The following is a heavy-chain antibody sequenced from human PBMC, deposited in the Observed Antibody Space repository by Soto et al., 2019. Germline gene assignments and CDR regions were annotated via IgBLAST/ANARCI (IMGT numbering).Heavy chain of an antibody. CDR1: GFTFSSYD. V-gene: IGHV3-13*04. CDR3: ARARYSSGWYAGWFDP. J-gene: IGHJ5*02. Sequence: EVQLVESGGGLVQPGGSLRLSCAASGFTFSSYDMHWVRQATGKGLEWVSATGTAGDTYYPGSVTGRFTISRENAKNSLYLQMNSLRAGDTAVYYCARARYSSGWYAGWFDPWGQGTLVTVSS. D-gene: IGHD6-19*01. CDR2: TGTAGDT.